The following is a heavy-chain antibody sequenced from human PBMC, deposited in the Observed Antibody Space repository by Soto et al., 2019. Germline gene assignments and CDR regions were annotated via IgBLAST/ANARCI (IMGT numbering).Heavy chain of an antibody. V-gene: IGHV4-61*01. CDR2: IYYSGGT. J-gene: IGHJ5*02. D-gene: IGHD6-6*01. Sequence: QVQLQESGPGLVKPSETLSLTCTVSGGSVSSGSYYWSWIRQPPGKGLEWIGYIYYSGGTNYNPSLQSHVTRSVDQSKNQCSLQLSSVTAADTAVYYCASRSSSIAARPGFDPWGQGTLVTVSS. CDR1: GGSVSSGSYY. CDR3: ASRSSSIAARPGFDP.